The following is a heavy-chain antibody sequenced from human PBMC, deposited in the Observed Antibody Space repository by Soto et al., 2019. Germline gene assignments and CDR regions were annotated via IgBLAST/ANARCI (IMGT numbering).Heavy chain of an antibody. V-gene: IGHV1-3*05. J-gene: IGHJ5*02. D-gene: IGHD5-12*01. Sequence: QVQLVQSGAEEKKPGATVKVSCKASGYTFLNYAIDWVRQAPGQRLEWMGWINAGNGNTKYSQKFQGRVTITRDTSASTAYMELSSLRSEDTAVYYCACGFRLWFDPWGQGTLVTVSS. CDR1: GYTFLNYA. CDR2: INAGNGNT. CDR3: ACGFRLWFDP.